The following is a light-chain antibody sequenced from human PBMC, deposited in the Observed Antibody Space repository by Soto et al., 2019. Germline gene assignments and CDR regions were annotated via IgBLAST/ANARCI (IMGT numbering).Light chain of an antibody. CDR2: YDD. J-gene: IGLJ3*02. Sequence: QSVLTQPPSVSEAPRQRVTISCSGSSSNIGNNAVNWYQQLPGKAPKLLIYYDDLLPSGVSDRFSGSKSGTSASLAISGLQSEDGADYYCAAWDDSLNGPVFGGGTKVTAL. V-gene: IGLV1-36*01. CDR1: SSNIGNNA. CDR3: AAWDDSLNGPV.